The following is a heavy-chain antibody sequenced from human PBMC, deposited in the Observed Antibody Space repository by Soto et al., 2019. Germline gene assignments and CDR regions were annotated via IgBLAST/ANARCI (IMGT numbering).Heavy chain of an antibody. CDR1: GYTFSDHD. CDR3: ARVGGNWNDDYFDY. V-gene: IGHV1-8*01. CDR2: MNPNSGDT. Sequence: QVQLVQSGAEVKKPGASVKVSCKASGYTFSDHDINWVRQASGQGPEWLGWMNPNSGDTGYAQNFQGRVTMTRDTSKRTDYMELSSLRSEDTAVYYCARVGGNWNDDYFDYWGQGTLVNVSS. J-gene: IGHJ4*02. D-gene: IGHD1-1*01.